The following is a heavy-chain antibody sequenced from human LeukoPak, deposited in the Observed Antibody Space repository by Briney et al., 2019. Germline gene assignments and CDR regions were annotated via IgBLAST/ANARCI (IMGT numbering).Heavy chain of an antibody. CDR3: ARATTLWFGELYWFDP. CDR2: IYYSGST. V-gene: IGHV4-59*01. J-gene: IGHJ5*02. CDR1: GGSISSYY. D-gene: IGHD3-10*01. Sequence: SETLSLTCTVSGGSISSYYWSWIRQPPGKGLEWIGYIYYSGSTNYNPSLKSRVTISVDTSKNQFSLKLSSVTAADTAVYYCARATTLWFGELYWFDPWGQGTLVTVSS.